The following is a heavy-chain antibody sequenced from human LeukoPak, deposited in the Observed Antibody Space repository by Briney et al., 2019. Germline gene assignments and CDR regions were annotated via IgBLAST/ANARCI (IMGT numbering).Heavy chain of an antibody. D-gene: IGHD3-22*01. CDR1: GDFISRSSYY. V-gene: IGHV4-39*07. CDR2: VFHSGST. Sequence: SETLSLTCTVSGDFISRSSYYWAWNRQSPGKGLEYLGSVFHSGSTYYNPSLKSRVTISVDTSKNQFSLKLSSVTAADTAVYYCARGAYDSSGPFDYWGQGTLVTVSS. J-gene: IGHJ4*02. CDR3: ARGAYDSSGPFDY.